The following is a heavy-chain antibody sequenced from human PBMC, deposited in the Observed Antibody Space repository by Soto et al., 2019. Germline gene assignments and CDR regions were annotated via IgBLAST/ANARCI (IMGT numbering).Heavy chain of an antibody. D-gene: IGHD6-13*01. CDR3: ARRGIAAAGLLSIDV. V-gene: IGHV3-30-3*01. CDR1: GFTFSSYA. J-gene: IGHJ6*02. CDR2: ISYDGSNK. Sequence: GGSLRLSCAASGFTFSSYAMHWVRQAPGKGLEWVAVISYDGSNKYYADSVKGRFTISRDNSKNTLYLQMNSLRAEDTAVYYCARRGIAAAGLLSIDVWGQGTTVTVSS.